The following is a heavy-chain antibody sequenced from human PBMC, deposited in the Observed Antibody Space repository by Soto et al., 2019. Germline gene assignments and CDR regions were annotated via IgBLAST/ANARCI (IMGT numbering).Heavy chain of an antibody. CDR2: IYSGGST. CDR3: ARDSSGYYRNYYYGMDV. CDR1: WFTVSSNY. D-gene: IGHD3-22*01. Sequence: GGSLRLSCAASWFTVSSNYMSWVRQAPGKGLEWVSVIYSGGSTYYADSVKGRFTISRDNSKNTLYLQMNSLRAEDTAVYYCARDSSGYYRNYYYGMDVWGQGTTVTVSS. V-gene: IGHV3-53*01. J-gene: IGHJ6*02.